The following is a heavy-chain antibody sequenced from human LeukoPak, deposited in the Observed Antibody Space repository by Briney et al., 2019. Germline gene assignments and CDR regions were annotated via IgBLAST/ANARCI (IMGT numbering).Heavy chain of an antibody. V-gene: IGHV1-69*05. CDR2: IIPIFGTA. CDR1: GGTFSSYA. CDR3: ARDIIGSGWNTSRYFDY. J-gene: IGHJ4*02. D-gene: IGHD6-19*01. Sequence: SVKVSCKASGGTFSSYAISWVRQAPGQGLEWMGGIIPIFGTANYAQKFQGRVTITTDESTSTAYMELSSLRSEDTAVYYCARDIIGSGWNTSRYFDYWGQGTLVTVSS.